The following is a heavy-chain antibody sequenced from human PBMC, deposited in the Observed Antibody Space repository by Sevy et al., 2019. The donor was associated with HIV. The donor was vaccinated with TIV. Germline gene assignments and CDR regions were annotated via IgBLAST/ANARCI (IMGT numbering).Heavy chain of an antibody. V-gene: IGHV4-31*03. Sequence: SETLSLTCTVSGGSISSGGYYWSWIRQHPGKGLEWIGYIYYSGSTYYNPSLKSRVTISVDTSKNQFSLKLSSVTAAETAVYYCARGLGIAAAGTGWFDPWGQGTLVTVSS. J-gene: IGHJ5*02. CDR1: GGSISSGGYY. CDR3: ARGLGIAAAGTGWFDP. CDR2: IYYSGST. D-gene: IGHD6-13*01.